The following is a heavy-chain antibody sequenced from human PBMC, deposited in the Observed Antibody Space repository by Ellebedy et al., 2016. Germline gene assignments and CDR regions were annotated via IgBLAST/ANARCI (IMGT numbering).Heavy chain of an antibody. CDR1: GFTLSTYN. D-gene: IGHD3-10*01. J-gene: IGHJ4*02. CDR2: IAGGTAAV. CDR3: AREMRSPDWTKSNWYGALDS. Sequence: GGSLRLSCEASGFTLSTYNMHWVRQTPGKGLEWVSYIAGGTAAVYYGDSVKGRFSISRDKANTSLYLQMTSLRADDTAVYYCAREMRSPDWTKSNWYGALDSWGQGTLVTVAS. V-gene: IGHV3-48*01.